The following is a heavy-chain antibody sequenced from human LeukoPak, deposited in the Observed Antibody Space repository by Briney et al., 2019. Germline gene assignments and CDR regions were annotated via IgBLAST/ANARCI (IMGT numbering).Heavy chain of an antibody. V-gene: IGHV3-20*04. CDR2: INWNGGST. Sequence: GGSLRLSCAASGFTFSSYAMSWVRQAPGKGLEWVSGINWNGGSTGYADSVKGRFTISRDNAKNSLYLQMNSLRAEDTALYYCVGFWSGYPSDYWGQGTLVTVSS. CDR1: GFTFSSYA. CDR3: VGFWSGYPSDY. D-gene: IGHD3-3*01. J-gene: IGHJ4*02.